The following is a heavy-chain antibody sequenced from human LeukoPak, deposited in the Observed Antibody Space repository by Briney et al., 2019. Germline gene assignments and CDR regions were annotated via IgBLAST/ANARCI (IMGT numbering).Heavy chain of an antibody. D-gene: IGHD3-10*01. V-gene: IGHV3-23*01. CDR2: LSGSGGGT. J-gene: IGHJ4*02. CDR3: AKRGVVIRVILVGFHKEAYYFDS. CDR1: GITLSNYG. Sequence: PGGSLRLSCAVSGITLSNYGMSWVLQAPGKGLEWVAGLSGSGGGTNYADSVKGRFTISRDNAKNTLYLQMNSLRAEDTAVYFCAKRGVVIRVILVGFHKEAYYFDSWGQGALVTVSS.